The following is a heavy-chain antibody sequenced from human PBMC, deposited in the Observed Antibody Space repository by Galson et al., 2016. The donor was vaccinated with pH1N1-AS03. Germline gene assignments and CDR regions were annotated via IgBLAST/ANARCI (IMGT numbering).Heavy chain of an antibody. CDR1: GFTFSDHH. V-gene: IGHV3-21*01. Sequence: SLRLSCPGSGFTFSDHHMDWVRQAPGKGLEWVSSISSSGNYKYYADSVKGRFTVSRDKATNSLYLQMNSLRAEETALYYCARSRSPDYYDSSAYRPDAFDIWGQGTMVTVSS. CDR3: ARSRSPDYYDSSAYRPDAFDI. D-gene: IGHD3-22*01. J-gene: IGHJ3*02. CDR2: ISSSGNYK.